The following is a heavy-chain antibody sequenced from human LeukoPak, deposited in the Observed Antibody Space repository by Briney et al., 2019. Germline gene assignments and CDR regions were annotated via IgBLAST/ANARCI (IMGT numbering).Heavy chain of an antibody. J-gene: IGHJ4*02. CDR2: IYYSGST. Sequence: SETLSLTCTVSGGSITSYYWSWIRQPPGKGLEWIGYIYYSGSTNYNPSLKSRVTISVDTSKNQFSLKLSSVTAADTAVYYCARRNVGATDYWGQGTLVTVSS. CDR3: ARRNVGATDY. D-gene: IGHD1-26*01. V-gene: IGHV4-59*08. CDR1: GGSITSYY.